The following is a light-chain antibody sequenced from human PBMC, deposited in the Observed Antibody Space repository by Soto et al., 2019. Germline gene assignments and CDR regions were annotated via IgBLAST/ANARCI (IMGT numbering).Light chain of an antibody. CDR3: TSYTTSITYV. CDR2: DVS. CDR1: SSDFGDFNY. J-gene: IGLJ1*01. Sequence: QSALTQPASVSGSPGQSITISCTGTSSDFGDFNYVFWYQQHPGKAPKLLIYDVSNRPSGVSNRFSGSKSGDTASLTISGLQAEDDADYYCTSYTTSITYVFGTGTKLTVL. V-gene: IGLV2-14*03.